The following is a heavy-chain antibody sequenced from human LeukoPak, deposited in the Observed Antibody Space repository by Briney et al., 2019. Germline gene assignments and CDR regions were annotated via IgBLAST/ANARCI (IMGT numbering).Heavy chain of an antibody. V-gene: IGHV3-74*01. CDR1: GFTFSSYW. CDR3: ARTTEGGYTYDYFYYYYMDV. Sequence: GGSLRLSCAASGFTFSSYWMHWVRQAPGKGLVWVSRINSDGSSTSYADSVKGRFTISRDNAKNTLYLQMNSLRAEDTAVYYCARTTEGGYTYDYFYYYYMDVWGKGTTVTIS. D-gene: IGHD5-18*01. J-gene: IGHJ6*03. CDR2: INSDGSST.